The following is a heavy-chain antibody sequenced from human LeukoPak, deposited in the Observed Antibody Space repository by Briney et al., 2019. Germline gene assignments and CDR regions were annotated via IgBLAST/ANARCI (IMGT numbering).Heavy chain of an antibody. CDR1: GGSISNADYY. CDR2: FYHSGGT. J-gene: IGHJ4*02. V-gene: IGHV4-30-2*01. CDR3: ARDDPTMANDY. Sequence: SETLSLTCSVSGGSISNADYYWSWIRQPPGTGLEWIGYFYHSGGTYYNPSLKSRVTISVDRSKNQFSLKLTSVTAADTAVYYCARDDPTMANDYWGQGTLVTVSS. D-gene: IGHD5-18*01.